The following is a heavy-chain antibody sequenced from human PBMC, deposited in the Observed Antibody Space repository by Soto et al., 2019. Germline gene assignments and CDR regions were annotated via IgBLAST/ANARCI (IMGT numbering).Heavy chain of an antibody. CDR2: ISSSGSTI. CDR3: ARWVAARPDGFYYYYMDV. J-gene: IGHJ6*03. CDR1: GFTFSDYY. V-gene: IGHV3-11*01. Sequence: GGSLRLSCAASGFTFSDYYMSWIRQAPGKGLEWVSYISSSGSTIYYADSVKGRFTISRDNAKNSLYLQMNSLRAEDTAVYYCARWVAARPDGFYYYYMDVWGKGTTVTVSS. D-gene: IGHD6-6*01.